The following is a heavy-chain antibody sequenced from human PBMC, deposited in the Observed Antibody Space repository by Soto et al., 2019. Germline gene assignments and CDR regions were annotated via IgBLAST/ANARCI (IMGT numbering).Heavy chain of an antibody. J-gene: IGHJ4*02. CDR1: GFTFSSYA. Sequence: GGSLRLSCAASGFTFSSYAMSWVRQAPGKGLEWVSSISGTGGSIYYADSVKGRFTISRDKSKNTLFLQMNSLRAGDTAIYYCAKEIYIVTSISYDSWGRGALVTVSS. D-gene: IGHD5-12*01. CDR2: ISGTGGSI. V-gene: IGHV3-23*01. CDR3: AKEIYIVTSISYDS.